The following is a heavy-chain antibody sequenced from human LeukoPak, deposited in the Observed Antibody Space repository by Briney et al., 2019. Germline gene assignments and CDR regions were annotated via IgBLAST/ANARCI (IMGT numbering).Heavy chain of an antibody. CDR1: GFTFGSYS. J-gene: IGHJ4*02. D-gene: IGHD6-19*01. CDR3: AKDRAAGTPYYFDY. Sequence: GGSLRLSCAGSGFTFGSYSMNWVRHAPGKGLEWDSTITKSGDQTHYADSVRGLFTISRDIFKNTLYLQMNSLRAEDTAVYYCAKDRAAGTPYYFDYWGQGTLVTVSS. V-gene: IGHV3-23*01. CDR2: ITKSGDQT.